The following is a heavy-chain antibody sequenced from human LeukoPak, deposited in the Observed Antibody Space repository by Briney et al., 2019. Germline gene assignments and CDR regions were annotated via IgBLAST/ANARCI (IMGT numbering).Heavy chain of an antibody. J-gene: IGHJ6*02. CDR1: GFTFSDCY. CDR2: ISSSGSTI. Sequence: GGSLRLSCAASGFTFSDCYMSWIRQAPGKGLEWVSYISSSGSTIYYADSVKGRFTISRDNAKNSLYLQMNSLRAEDTAVYYCARVPNYYYYGMDVWGQGTTVTVSS. V-gene: IGHV3-11*01. CDR3: ARVPNYYYYGMDV.